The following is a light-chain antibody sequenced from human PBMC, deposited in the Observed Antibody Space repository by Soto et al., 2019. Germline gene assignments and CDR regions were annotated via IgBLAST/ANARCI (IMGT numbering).Light chain of an antibody. CDR1: GSDVGAYNY. CDR2: DVS. J-gene: IGLJ1*01. CDR3: TSFTSSSTLYV. Sequence: QSALTQPASVSGSPGQSITISCTGTGSDVGAYNYVSWYQQRPGKAPKLMIYDVSDRPSGVSNRFSGSKSGNTASLTISGLQAEDEADYYCTSFTSSSTLYVFGAGTKVTVL. V-gene: IGLV2-14*01.